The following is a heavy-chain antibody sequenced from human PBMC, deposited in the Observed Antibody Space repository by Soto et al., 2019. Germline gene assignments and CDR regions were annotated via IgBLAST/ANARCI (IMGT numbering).Heavy chain of an antibody. J-gene: IGHJ5*02. CDR1: GGSISSSNW. V-gene: IGHV4-4*02. Sequence: QVQLQESGPGLVKPSGTLSLTCADSGGSISSSNWWSWVRQPPGKGLEWTGEIYHGGSTNYNPLPKSRATISVYKAKNQFARDLGCLTASDSGVYYCARDQERRITVVGGVRGFAPWGQGTLFTVSS. CDR3: ARDQERRITVVGGVRGFAP. CDR2: IYHGGST. D-gene: IGHD3-10*01.